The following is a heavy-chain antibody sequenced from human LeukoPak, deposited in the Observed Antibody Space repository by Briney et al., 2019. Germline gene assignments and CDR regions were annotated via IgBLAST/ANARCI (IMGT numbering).Heavy chain of an antibody. CDR3: VKDGHQGMLTWC. V-gene: IGHV3-7*05. Sequence: PGGSLRLSCAASGFTFRSEWMSWVRQAPGKGLEYVANIKEDGSEKYYVGSVKGRFTISRDNPKNSLYLQVNSLRGDDTAVYYCVKDGHQGMLTWCWGQGTLVTVSS. CDR2: IKEDGSEK. D-gene: IGHD3-16*01. CDR1: GFTFRSEW. J-gene: IGHJ4*02.